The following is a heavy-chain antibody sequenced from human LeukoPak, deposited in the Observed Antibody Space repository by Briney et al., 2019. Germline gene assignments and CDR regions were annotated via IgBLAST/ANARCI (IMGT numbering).Heavy chain of an antibody. CDR3: ARDRLFGVVTD. CDR2: IYYSRST. CDR1: GGSISSYY. D-gene: IGHD3-3*01. V-gene: IGHV4-59*01. J-gene: IGHJ4*02. Sequence: SETLSLTCTVSGGSISSYYWSWIRQPPGKRLEWIGYIYYSRSTNYNPSLKSRVTISVDTSKNQFSLKLRSVTAADTAVYYCARDRLFGVVTDWGQGTLVTVSS.